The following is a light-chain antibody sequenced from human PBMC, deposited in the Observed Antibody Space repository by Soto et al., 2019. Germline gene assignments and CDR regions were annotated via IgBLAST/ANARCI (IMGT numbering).Light chain of an antibody. CDR3: QTYNRAPG. V-gene: IGKV1-27*01. J-gene: IGKJ3*01. CDR2: AAS. CDR1: QGIRNF. Sequence: DIQMTQSPTSLSASVGDRVTITCRASQGIRNFVAWYQQKPGKAPKLLIYAASTLQSGVPSRVNGSGSGTVFTLTLSSLQPDDVAYSSCQTYNRAPGFGPGNKVEIK.